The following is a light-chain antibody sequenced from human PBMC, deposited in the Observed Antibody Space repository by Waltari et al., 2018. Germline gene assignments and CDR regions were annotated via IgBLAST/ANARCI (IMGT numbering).Light chain of an antibody. CDR3: QQYNNWPLT. Sequence: EIVMTPSPATLSVSPGESATLSCRASQSVSSNLAWYQQKPGQAPRLLIYGASTRATGLPARFSGSGSGTEFALTISSLQSEDFAVYYCQQYNNWPLTFGGGTKVEIK. J-gene: IGKJ4*01. CDR1: QSVSSN. V-gene: IGKV3-15*01. CDR2: GAS.